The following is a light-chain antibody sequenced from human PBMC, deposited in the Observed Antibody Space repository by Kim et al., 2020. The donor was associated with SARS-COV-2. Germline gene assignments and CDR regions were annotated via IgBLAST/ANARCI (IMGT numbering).Light chain of an antibody. V-gene: IGLV2-14*03. CDR3: SSYRSSGYV. J-gene: IGLJ1*01. CDR2: DVS. Sequence: QSALTQPASVSGSPGQSITISCTGTSSDVGGYIYVSWYQQYPGKAPKLMIYDVSKRPSGVSNRFSGSKSGNTASLTISGLQAEDEADYYCSSYRSSGYVFGTGTKVTVL. CDR1: SSDVGGYIY.